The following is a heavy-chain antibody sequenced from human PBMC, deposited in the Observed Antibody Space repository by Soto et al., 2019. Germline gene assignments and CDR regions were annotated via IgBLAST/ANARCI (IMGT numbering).Heavy chain of an antibody. V-gene: IGHV1-69*13. D-gene: IGHD2-2*01. Sequence: SVKVSCKASGGTFGSYAISWVRQAPGQVLEWIGGIIPIPGTANYAQKFQGRVTIAADESTSTAYMELSSLRSEDTAVYYCARSQGSSTSLEIYYYYYGMDVWGQGTTVTVSS. CDR3: ARSQGSSTSLEIYYYYYGMDV. J-gene: IGHJ6*02. CDR1: GGTFGSYA. CDR2: IIPIPGTA.